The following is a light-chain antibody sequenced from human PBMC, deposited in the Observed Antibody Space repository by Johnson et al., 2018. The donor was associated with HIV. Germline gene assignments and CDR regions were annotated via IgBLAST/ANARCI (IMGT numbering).Light chain of an antibody. J-gene: IGLJ1*01. CDR3: GTWDTSLRAGGL. CDR1: SPNIGNNY. CDR2: ENT. Sequence: HSVLTQPPSVSAAPGQKVTISCSGSSPNIGNNYVSWYQELPGTALKLLIYENTKRPSGIPDRFSGSKSGTSATLAITGLHTGDEADYSCGTWDTSLRAGGLFGSGTRVTVL. V-gene: IGLV1-51*02.